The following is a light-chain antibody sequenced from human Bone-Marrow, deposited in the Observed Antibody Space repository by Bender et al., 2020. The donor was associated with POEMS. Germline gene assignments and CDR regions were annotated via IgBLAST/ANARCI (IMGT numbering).Light chain of an antibody. Sequence: QSALTQPPSASGSPGQSITISCTGSSSDVGAYYSVYWYQQHPGKAPKLMIYDVTQRPSRVPDRFSGSKSGNTASLTISGLQAEDEADYYCCSYAGTFVVFGGGTKVTVL. CDR1: SSDVGAYYS. CDR3: CSYAGTFVV. CDR2: DVT. J-gene: IGLJ2*01. V-gene: IGLV2-11*01.